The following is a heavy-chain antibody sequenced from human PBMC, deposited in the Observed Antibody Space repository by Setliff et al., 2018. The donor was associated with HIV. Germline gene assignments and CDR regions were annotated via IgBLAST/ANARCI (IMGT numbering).Heavy chain of an antibody. CDR1: GFTFSNYA. Sequence: HPGGSLRLSCAVSGFTFSNYAMNWVRQAPGKGLEWVANINQDGSHKHYVDSVKGRFTISRDNSKNTLYLQMNSLRVEDTAVYYCGKSSDGYNHGLHWGQGTLVTVSS. D-gene: IGHD2-21*02. CDR3: GKSSDGYNHGLH. V-gene: IGHV3-7*01. CDR2: INQDGSHK. J-gene: IGHJ4*02.